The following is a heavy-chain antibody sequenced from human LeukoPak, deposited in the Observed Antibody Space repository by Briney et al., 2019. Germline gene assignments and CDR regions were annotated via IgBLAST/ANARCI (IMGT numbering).Heavy chain of an antibody. CDR3: ARDGPYYYDSSGYGAFDI. Sequence: PSETLSLTCTVSGGSISSYYWSWIRQPPGKGLEWIGYIYYSGSTNYNPSLKSRVTISVDTSKNQFPLKLSSVTAADTAVYYCARDGPYYYDSSGYGAFDIWGQGTMVTVSS. CDR2: IYYSGST. V-gene: IGHV4-59*01. D-gene: IGHD3-22*01. CDR1: GGSISSYY. J-gene: IGHJ3*02.